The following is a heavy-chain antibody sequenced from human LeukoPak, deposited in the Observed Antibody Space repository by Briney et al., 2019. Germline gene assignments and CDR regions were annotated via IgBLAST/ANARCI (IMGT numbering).Heavy chain of an antibody. V-gene: IGHV4-4*07. D-gene: IGHD4-17*01. CDR1: GGSISSYY. Sequence: SETLSLTCTVSGGSISSYYWSWIRQPAGKGLEWIGRIYTSGSTNSNPSLKSRVTMSVDTSKNQFSLKLSSVTAADTAVYYCARDRSTRYGAWIDYWGQGTLVTVSS. CDR3: ARDRSTRYGAWIDY. CDR2: IYTSGST. J-gene: IGHJ4*02.